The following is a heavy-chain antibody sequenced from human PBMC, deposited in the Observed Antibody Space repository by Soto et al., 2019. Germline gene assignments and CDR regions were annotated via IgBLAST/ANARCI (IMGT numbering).Heavy chain of an antibody. Sequence: SQTLSLTCAVYDGYFSDYYCSWIRQPPGKGLEWIGEINHSGSTNYNPSLKSRVTISVDTSKNQFSLKLSSVTAADTAVYYCARLTRVTTSVYYYGMDVWGQGTTVTVSS. J-gene: IGHJ6*02. CDR3: ARLTRVTTSVYYYGMDV. CDR1: DGYFSDYY. CDR2: INHSGST. V-gene: IGHV4-34*01. D-gene: IGHD4-17*01.